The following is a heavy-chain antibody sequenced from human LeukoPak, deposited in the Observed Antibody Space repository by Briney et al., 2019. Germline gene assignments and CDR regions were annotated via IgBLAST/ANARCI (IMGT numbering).Heavy chain of an antibody. CDR2: ISSSSSYI. V-gene: IGHV3-21*01. J-gene: IGHJ4*02. Sequence: PGGSLRLSCAASGFTFSSYSMNWVRQAPGKGLEWVSSISSSSSYIYYADSVKGRFTISRDNAKNSLYLQMNSLRAEDTAVYYCASGLPYYYDSSGSTGPDSYWGQGTLVTVSS. CDR1: GFTFSSYS. D-gene: IGHD3-22*01. CDR3: ASGLPYYYDSSGSTGPDSY.